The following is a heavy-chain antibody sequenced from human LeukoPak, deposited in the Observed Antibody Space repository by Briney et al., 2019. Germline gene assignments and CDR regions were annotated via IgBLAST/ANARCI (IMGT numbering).Heavy chain of an antibody. CDR1: GYSFTTSW. V-gene: IGHV5-51*01. D-gene: IGHD1-1*01. J-gene: IGHJ5*02. CDR3: ARQLNWNQNWFDP. Sequence: GESLKISCKGSGYSFTTSWIGWVRQMPGIGLEWMGIIYPGDSDTRYSPSFQGQVTISADKSISTAYQQWSSLKASDTAMYYCARQLNWNQNWFDPWGQGTLVTVSS. CDR2: IYPGDSDT.